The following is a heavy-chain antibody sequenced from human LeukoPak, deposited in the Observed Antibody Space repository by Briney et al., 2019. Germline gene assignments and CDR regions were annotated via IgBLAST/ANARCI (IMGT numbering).Heavy chain of an antibody. J-gene: IGHJ6*02. V-gene: IGHV1-69*04. D-gene: IGHD3-22*01. CDR3: ARGGRTSYYYDSSGYSPGDYYYYGMDV. Sequence: GASVKVSCKASGGTFSSYAISWVRQAPGQGLEWMGRIIPILGIANYAQKFQGRVTITADKSTSTAYMELSSLRSEDMAVYYCARGGRTSYYYDSSGYSPGDYYYYGMDVWGQGTTVTVSS. CDR2: IIPILGIA. CDR1: GGTFSSYA.